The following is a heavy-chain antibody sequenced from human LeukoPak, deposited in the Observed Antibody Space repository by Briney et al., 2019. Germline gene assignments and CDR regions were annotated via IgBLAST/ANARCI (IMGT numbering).Heavy chain of an antibody. Sequence: GETLRLSCVASGFTFRHYDMSWVRQAPGKGLEWVSSINTSGGSTYYADSLQGRFTISRDNSKNTLYLQMNSLRAEDTAVYYCAKDLYDYGDDGGYFDYWGQGTLVTVSS. V-gene: IGHV3-23*01. CDR1: GFTFRHYD. J-gene: IGHJ4*02. D-gene: IGHD4-17*01. CDR2: INTSGGST. CDR3: AKDLYDYGDDGGYFDY.